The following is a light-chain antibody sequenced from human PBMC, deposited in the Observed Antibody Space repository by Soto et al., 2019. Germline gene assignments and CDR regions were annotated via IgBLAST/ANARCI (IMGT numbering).Light chain of an antibody. CDR2: DAS. CDR1: QDISNY. V-gene: IGKV1-33*01. CDR3: HPYAAPGT. Sequence: EWTQSQRSLSVSGRGVVIGACQASQDISNYLNWYQQKPGKAPKLLIYDASNLETGVPSRFSGSGSGTDFTGPICSLQPEDIAPYYWHPYAAPGTFGQGTRLEIK. J-gene: IGKJ5*01.